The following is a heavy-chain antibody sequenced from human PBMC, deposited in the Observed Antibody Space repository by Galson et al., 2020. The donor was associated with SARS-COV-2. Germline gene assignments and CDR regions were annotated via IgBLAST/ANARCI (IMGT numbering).Heavy chain of an antibody. CDR2: LWNDGSKK. CDR3: ARDPSSSSFLDYFYYMDV. V-gene: IGHV3-33*01. J-gene: IGHJ6*03. Sequence: GGSLRLSCEASGFTFSSYGMHWVRQAPGKGLEWVATLWNDGSKKYYADSVKGRFTISRDNSKNTLYLQMNSLRAEDTAVYFCARDPSSSSFLDYFYYMDVWGKGTAVTVSS. D-gene: IGHD2-2*01. CDR1: GFTFSSYG.